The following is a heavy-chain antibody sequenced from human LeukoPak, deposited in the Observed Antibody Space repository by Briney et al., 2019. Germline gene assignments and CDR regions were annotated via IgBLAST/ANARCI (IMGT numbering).Heavy chain of an antibody. CDR3: ARGDSSSPCYIDY. J-gene: IGHJ4*02. CDR2: NGNT. Sequence: SETLSLTCTVSGDSVSSGSHHWSWIRQAPGKGLEWIGHNGNTEYNPSLKSRVTISLDTSKNQFSLKLSSVTAADTAVYYCARGDSSSPCYIDYWGQGILVTVSS. D-gene: IGHD6-6*01. CDR1: GDSVSSGSHH. V-gene: IGHV4-61*01.